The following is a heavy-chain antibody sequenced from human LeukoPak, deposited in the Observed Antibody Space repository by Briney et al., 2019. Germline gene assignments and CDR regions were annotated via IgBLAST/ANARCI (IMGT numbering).Heavy chain of an antibody. Sequence: GGSLRLSCEASGFTFSDFSMNWVRQAPGKGLEWASAISGSGGSTYYADSVKGRFTISRDNSKNTLYLQMNSLRAEDTAVYYCAKDPGGYDSDSDHDYWGQGTLVTVSS. D-gene: IGHD5-12*01. CDR2: ISGSGGST. J-gene: IGHJ4*02. V-gene: IGHV3-23*01. CDR1: GFTFSDFS. CDR3: AKDPGGYDSDSDHDY.